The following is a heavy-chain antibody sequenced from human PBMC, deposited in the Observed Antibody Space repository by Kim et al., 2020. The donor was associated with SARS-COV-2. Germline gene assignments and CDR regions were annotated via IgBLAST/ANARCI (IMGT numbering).Heavy chain of an antibody. CDR2: ISGSGGST. D-gene: IGHD4-17*01. Sequence: GGSLRLSCAASGFTFSSYAMSWVRQAPGKGLEWVSAISGSGGSTYYADSVKGRFTISRDNSKNTLYLQMNSLRAEDTAVYYCASRSVPLLMTTVTSKKFGAFDIWGQGTMVTVSS. V-gene: IGHV3-23*01. CDR1: GFTFSSYA. CDR3: ASRSVPLLMTTVTSKKFGAFDI. J-gene: IGHJ3*02.